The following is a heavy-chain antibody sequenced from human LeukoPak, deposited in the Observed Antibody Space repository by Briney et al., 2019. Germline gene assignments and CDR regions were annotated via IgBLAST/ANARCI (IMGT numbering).Heavy chain of an antibody. CDR3: AREPRLGAPIDY. J-gene: IGHJ4*02. D-gene: IGHD1-26*01. Sequence: ASVKVSCKASGYTFTGYYIHWVRQAPGQGLEWMGWINANSGGTNYAQKFEGRVTITRGTFISTAYTALKRLETGDTAVYYSAREPRLGAPIDYWGQGTLVTVSS. CDR2: INANSGGT. V-gene: IGHV1-2*02. CDR1: GYTFTGYY.